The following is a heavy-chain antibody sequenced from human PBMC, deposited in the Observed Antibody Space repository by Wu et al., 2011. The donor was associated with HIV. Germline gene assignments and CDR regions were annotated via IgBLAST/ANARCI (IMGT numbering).Heavy chain of an antibody. CDR1: GFTFTSYH. J-gene: IGHJ2*01. D-gene: IGHD3-16*01. Sequence: QVQLVQSGPEVKKPGASVKLSCKASGFTFTSYHFNWVRQAPGQGLEWMGRISAYNGDRGYAQNFQGRVTMTTDASTGTAYMELQSLRSEDTAVYYCTRNPPRGMAGIGWYIDLWGRGTLVTVSS. CDR3: TRNPPRGMAGIGWYIDL. CDR2: ISAYNGDR. V-gene: IGHV1-18*01.